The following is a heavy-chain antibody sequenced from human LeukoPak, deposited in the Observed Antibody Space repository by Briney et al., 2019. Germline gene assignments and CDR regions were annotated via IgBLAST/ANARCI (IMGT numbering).Heavy chain of an antibody. J-gene: IGHJ4*02. Sequence: SETLPLTCAVSGGSISSSNWWSWARQPPGKGLEWIGEIYHSGSTNYNPSLKSRVTISVDKSKNQFSLKLSSVTAADTAVYYCASIVGATVSFDYWGQGTLVTVSS. CDR3: ASIVGATVSFDY. CDR2: IYHSGST. D-gene: IGHD1-26*01. V-gene: IGHV4-4*02. CDR1: GGSISSSNW.